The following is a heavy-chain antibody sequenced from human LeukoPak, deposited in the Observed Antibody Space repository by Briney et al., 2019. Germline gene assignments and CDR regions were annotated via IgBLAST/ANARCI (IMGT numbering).Heavy chain of an antibody. CDR2: ISGSGGST. Sequence: GGSLRLTCAASGFTFSSYAMSWVRQAPGKGLEWVSAISGSGGSTYYADSVKGRFTISRDNSKNTLYLQMNSLRAEDTAVYYCAKRVAAAGVVYFDYWGQGTLVTVSS. J-gene: IGHJ4*02. CDR1: GFTFSSYA. CDR3: AKRVAAAGVVYFDY. D-gene: IGHD6-13*01. V-gene: IGHV3-23*01.